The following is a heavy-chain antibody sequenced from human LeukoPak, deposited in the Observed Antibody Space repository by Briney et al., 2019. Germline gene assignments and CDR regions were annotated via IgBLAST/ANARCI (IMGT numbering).Heavy chain of an antibody. CDR3: ARGYDSSGRPFDY. V-gene: IGHV4-34*01. Sequence: SETLSLTCAVYGGSFSGYYWSWIRQPPGKGLVWIGEINHSGSTNYNPSLKSRVTISVDTSKNQFSLKLSSVTAADTAVYYCARGYDSSGRPFDYWGQGTLVTVSS. CDR2: INHSGST. CDR1: GGSFSGYY. J-gene: IGHJ4*02. D-gene: IGHD3-22*01.